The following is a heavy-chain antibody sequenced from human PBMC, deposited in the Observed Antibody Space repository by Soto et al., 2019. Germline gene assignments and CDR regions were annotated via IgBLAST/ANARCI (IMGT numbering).Heavy chain of an antibody. J-gene: IGHJ5*02. CDR1: GGSFSGYY. Sequence: QVQLQQWGAGLLKPSETLSLTCAVYGGSFSGYYWSWIRQPPGKGLEWMGEINHSGSTNYNPSLKSRVTISVDTSKIQFSLKLSSVTAADTAVYCCARGASGYDFWSGYYNWFDPWGQGTLVTVSS. D-gene: IGHD3-3*01. V-gene: IGHV4-34*01. CDR2: INHSGST. CDR3: ARGASGYDFWSGYYNWFDP.